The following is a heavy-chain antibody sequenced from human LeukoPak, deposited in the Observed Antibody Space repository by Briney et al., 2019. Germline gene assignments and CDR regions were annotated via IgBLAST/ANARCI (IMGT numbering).Heavy chain of an antibody. CDR2: INPNGGGT. D-gene: IGHD3-3*01. CDR1: GYTFTGYY. J-gene: IGHJ4*02. CDR3: ASHTITIFGVV. Sequence: ASVKVSCKASGYTFTGYYMHWVRQAPGQGLEWMGRINPNGGGTNYAQKFQGRVTMTRDTSISTAYMELSRLRSDDTAVYYCASHTITIFGVVWGQGTLVTVSS. V-gene: IGHV1-2*06.